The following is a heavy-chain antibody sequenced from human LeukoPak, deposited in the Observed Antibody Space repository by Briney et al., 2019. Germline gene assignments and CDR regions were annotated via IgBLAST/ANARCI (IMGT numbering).Heavy chain of an antibody. CDR3: ATMKRITIFRLHY. V-gene: IGHV1-69*06. CDR2: IIPIFGTA. D-gene: IGHD3-9*01. CDR1: GGTFSSYA. Sequence: ASVKVSCKASGGTFSSYAISWVRQAPGQGLEWMGRIIPIFGTANYAQKFQGRVTITADKSTSTAYMELSSLRSEDTAVYYCATMKRITIFRLHYWGQGTQVIVSS. J-gene: IGHJ4*02.